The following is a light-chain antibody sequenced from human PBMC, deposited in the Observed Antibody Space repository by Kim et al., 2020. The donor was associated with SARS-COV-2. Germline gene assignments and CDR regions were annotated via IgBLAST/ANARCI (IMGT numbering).Light chain of an antibody. CDR3: FLSYSGAWM. CDR1: TGAVTSGHY. J-gene: IGLJ3*02. V-gene: IGLV7-46*01. CDR2: DTN. Sequence: PGGTVTLTCGSSTGAVTSGHYPYWFQQKPGQAPRTLIYDTNNGHSWTPARFSGSLLGGKAALTLSGAQPEDEADYYCFLSYSGAWMFGGGTQLTVL.